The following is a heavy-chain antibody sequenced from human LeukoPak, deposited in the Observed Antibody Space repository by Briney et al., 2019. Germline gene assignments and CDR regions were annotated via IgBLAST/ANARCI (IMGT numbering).Heavy chain of an antibody. CDR3: AKDPGLWFGELWSYFDY. CDR2: ISGSGGST. J-gene: IGHJ4*02. Sequence: GGSLRPSCAASGFTFSSYAMSWVRQAPGKGLEWVSAISGSGGSTYYADSVKGRFTISRDNSKNTLYLQMNSLRAEDTAVYYCAKDPGLWFGELWSYFDYWGQGTLVTVSS. V-gene: IGHV3-23*01. CDR1: GFTFSSYA. D-gene: IGHD3-10*01.